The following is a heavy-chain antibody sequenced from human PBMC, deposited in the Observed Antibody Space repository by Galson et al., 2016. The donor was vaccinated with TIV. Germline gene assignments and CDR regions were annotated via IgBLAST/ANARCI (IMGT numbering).Heavy chain of an antibody. Sequence: SLRLSCADSGSTFSSSWMNWVRQAPGKGLEWVANINGDGTEIKYVDSVKGRFTISRDNAKNSLYLQMSNLRVENTAIYYCAQWLGTSNSWGQGTLVTVSS. D-gene: IGHD6-19*01. CDR3: AQWLGTSNS. CDR2: INGDGTEI. V-gene: IGHV3-7*01. CDR1: GSTFSSSW. J-gene: IGHJ4*02.